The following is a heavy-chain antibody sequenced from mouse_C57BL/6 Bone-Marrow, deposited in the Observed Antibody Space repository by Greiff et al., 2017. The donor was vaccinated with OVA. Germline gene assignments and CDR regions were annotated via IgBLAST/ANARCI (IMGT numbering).Heavy chain of an antibody. V-gene: IGHV1-53*01. CDR3: ARTFYYYGSSYAGDY. Sequence: QVQLKQPGTELVKPGASVKLSCKASGYTFTSYWMHWVKQRPGQGLEWIGNINPSTSGTNYNEKFKSKATLTVDKSSSTAYMQLSSLTSEDSAVYYWARTFYYYGSSYAGDYWGQGTTLTVSS. CDR1: GYTFTSYW. J-gene: IGHJ2*01. CDR2: INPSTSGT. D-gene: IGHD1-1*01.